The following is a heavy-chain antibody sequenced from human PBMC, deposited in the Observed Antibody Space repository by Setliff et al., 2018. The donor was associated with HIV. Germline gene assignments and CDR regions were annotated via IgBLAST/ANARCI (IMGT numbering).Heavy chain of an antibody. CDR2: INTVNGNT. CDR3: ARDLNSGDYPHWFDP. D-gene: IGHD4-17*01. CDR1: GYTFTRNA. J-gene: IGHJ5*02. V-gene: IGHV1-3*04. Sequence: ASVKVSCKASGYTFTRNAMQWVRQAPGQRLEWMGWINTVNGNTKYSQKFQGRVTITRDTSASTVYMELSSLRSGDTAVYYCARDLNSGDYPHWFDPWGQGTLVTVSS.